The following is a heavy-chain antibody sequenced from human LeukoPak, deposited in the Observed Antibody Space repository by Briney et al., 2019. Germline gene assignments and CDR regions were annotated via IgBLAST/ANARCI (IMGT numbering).Heavy chain of an antibody. V-gene: IGHV1-18*01. Sequence: GASVKVSCKASGYTFTSYDINWVRQAPGQGLEWMGWISAYNGITNYAQKLLGRVTMTTDTSTSTAYMELRSLRSDDTAVYYCARGPSSSSLALEVVGRWFDPWGQGTLVTVSS. J-gene: IGHJ5*02. CDR2: ISAYNGIT. CDR1: GYTFTSYD. CDR3: ARGPSSSSLALEVVGRWFDP. D-gene: IGHD6-6*01.